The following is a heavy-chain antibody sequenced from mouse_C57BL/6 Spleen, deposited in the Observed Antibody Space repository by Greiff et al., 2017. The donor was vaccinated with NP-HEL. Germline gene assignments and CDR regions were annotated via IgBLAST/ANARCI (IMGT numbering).Heavy chain of an antibody. CDR2: SSDGGSYT. CDR3: AREGGPYAMDY. Sequence: EVKVVESGGGLVKPGGSLKLSCAASGFTFSSYAMSWVRQTPEKRLAWVATSSDGGSYTYYPDNVKGRFTISRDNAKNNLYLQMSHLKSEDTAMYYCAREGGPYAMDYWGQGTSVTVSS. J-gene: IGHJ4*01. V-gene: IGHV5-4*01. CDR1: GFTFSSYA.